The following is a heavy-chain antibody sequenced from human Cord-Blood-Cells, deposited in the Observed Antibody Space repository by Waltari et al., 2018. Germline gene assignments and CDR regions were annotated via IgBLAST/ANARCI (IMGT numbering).Heavy chain of an antibody. CDR2: INHSGST. V-gene: IGHV4-34*01. Sequence: QVQLQQWGAGLLKPSETLSLTCAVYGGSFSGYYWTWIRQPPGKGLAWIGEINHSGSTNYNPSLKSRVTISVDTSKNQFSLKLSSVTAADTAVYYCARGRDYGKDYWGQGTLVTVSS. CDR3: ARGRDYGKDY. D-gene: IGHD4-17*01. J-gene: IGHJ4*02. CDR1: GGSFSGYY.